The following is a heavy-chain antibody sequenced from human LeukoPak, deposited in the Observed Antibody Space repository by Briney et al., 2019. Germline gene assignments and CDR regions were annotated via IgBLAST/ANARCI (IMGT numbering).Heavy chain of an antibody. D-gene: IGHD3-22*01. CDR3: ASSFYYDSRDY. V-gene: IGHV4-34*01. J-gene: IGHJ4*02. CDR2: ITPSGST. CDR1: GGSFSGYF. Sequence: SETLSLTCVVYGGSFSGYFWSWIRQPPGKGLEWIGEITPSGSTNYSPSLKSRVSISIDTSKKKLSLRLTSVTAADSAVYYCASSFYYDSRDYWGQGTLVTVSS.